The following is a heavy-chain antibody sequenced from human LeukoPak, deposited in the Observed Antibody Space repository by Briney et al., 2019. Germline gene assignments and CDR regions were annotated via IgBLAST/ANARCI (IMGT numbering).Heavy chain of an antibody. D-gene: IGHD2-21*01. V-gene: IGHV1-69*06. J-gene: IGHJ6*04. CDR3: ARREAIRGDYYCYGMDV. CDR2: IIPIFGTA. CDR1: GGTFSSYA. Sequence: SVKVSCKASGGTFSSYAISWVRQAPGQGLEWMGGIIPIFGTANYAQKFQGRVTITADKSTSTAYMELSSLRSEDTAVYYCARREAIRGDYYCYGMDVWGKGTTVTVSS.